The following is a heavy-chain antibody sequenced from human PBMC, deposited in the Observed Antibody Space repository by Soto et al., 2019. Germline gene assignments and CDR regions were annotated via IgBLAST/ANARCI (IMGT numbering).Heavy chain of an antibody. CDR1: GFTFRTFV. CDR2: INGDGSDT. V-gene: IGHV3-74*03. CDR3: VRDKDGYNF. D-gene: IGHD5-12*01. J-gene: IGHJ3*01. Sequence: VQLVESGGGLVQPGGSLRLSCAASGFTFRTFVMHWVRQAPGKGLVWVSRINGDGSDTTYADSVRGRFTISRDNARNTLDLQMSSLRAEDTARYFCVRDKDGYNFWGQGTMVTVSS.